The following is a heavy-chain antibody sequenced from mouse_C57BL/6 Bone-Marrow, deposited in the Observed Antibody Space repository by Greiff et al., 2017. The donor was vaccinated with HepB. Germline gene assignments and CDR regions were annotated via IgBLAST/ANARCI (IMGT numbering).Heavy chain of an antibody. V-gene: IGHV1-81*01. CDR2: IYPSSGNT. CDR1: GYTFTSYG. CDR3: ARSPLNDGYYGYWYFDV. J-gene: IGHJ1*03. Sequence: QVQLQQSGAELARPGASVKLSCKASGYTFTSYGISWVKQRPGPGLEWIGEIYPSSGNTYYNEKFKGQATLTADKSSSTSYMELRSLTSEDSAVYFCARSPLNDGYYGYWYFDVWGTGTTVTVSS. D-gene: IGHD2-3*01.